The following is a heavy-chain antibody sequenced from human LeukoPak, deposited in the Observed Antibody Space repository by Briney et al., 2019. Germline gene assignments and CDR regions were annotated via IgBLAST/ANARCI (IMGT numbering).Heavy chain of an antibody. Sequence: ASVKVSCKASGYTFTGYYMHWLRQAPGQGLEWMGRINPNSGGTNYAQKFQGRVTMTRDTSISTAYMELSRLRSDDTAVYYCAIARVTMIVVVTLRYWGQRTLVTVSS. D-gene: IGHD3-22*01. J-gene: IGHJ4*02. CDR1: GYTFTGYY. V-gene: IGHV1-2*06. CDR3: AIARVTMIVVVTLRY. CDR2: INPNSGGT.